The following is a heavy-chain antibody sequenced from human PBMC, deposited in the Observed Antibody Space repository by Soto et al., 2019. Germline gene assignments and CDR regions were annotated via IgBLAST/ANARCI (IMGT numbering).Heavy chain of an antibody. Sequence: QLQLQESGPGLVKPSETLSLTCTVSGGSISSSSYYWAWVRQPPGKGLEWIGSIYYSGSTYYNPSLKTRVTISVDTSKNQFSLKLSSVTAADTAFYYCARRDIVATIDYWGQGTLVTVSS. V-gene: IGHV4-39*01. CDR2: IYYSGST. CDR1: GGSISSSSYY. J-gene: IGHJ4*02. CDR3: ARRDIVATIDY. D-gene: IGHD5-12*01.